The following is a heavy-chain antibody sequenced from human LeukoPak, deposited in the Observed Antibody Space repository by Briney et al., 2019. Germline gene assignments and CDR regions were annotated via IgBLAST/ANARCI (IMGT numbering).Heavy chain of an antibody. Sequence: SETLSLTCAVYGGSFSGYDWTWIRQPPGKGLEWIGEINHSGSTNYNPSLKSRVTVSVDTSKNQFSLKLTSVTAADTAVYYCARGRGTVAIDYWGQGTLVTVSS. CDR2: INHSGST. J-gene: IGHJ4*02. CDR3: ARGRGTVAIDY. D-gene: IGHD5-12*01. V-gene: IGHV4-34*01. CDR1: GGSFSGYD.